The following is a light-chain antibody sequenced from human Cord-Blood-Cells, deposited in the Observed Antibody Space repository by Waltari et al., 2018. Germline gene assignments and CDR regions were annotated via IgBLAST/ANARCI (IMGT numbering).Light chain of an antibody. CDR3: CSYAGSSTYYV. Sequence: QSALTQPASVSGSPGQSITISCTGTSSDVGSYNLVPLYQQHPGKAPKLMIYEVSKRPSGVSNRFSGSKSGNTASLTISGLQAEDEADYYCCSYAGSSTYYVFGTGTKVTVL. CDR2: EVS. V-gene: IGLV2-23*02. CDR1: SSDVGSYNL. J-gene: IGLJ1*01.